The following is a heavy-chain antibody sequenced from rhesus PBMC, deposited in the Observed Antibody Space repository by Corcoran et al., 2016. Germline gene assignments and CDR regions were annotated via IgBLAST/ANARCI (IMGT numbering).Heavy chain of an antibody. Sequence: QVQLQESGPGLVKPSETLSLTCAVSGGSISSGYGWSWLRQPPGKGPEWLGHIYGSIGSTDYNPSLKRRVNISKDTSKNQFSLKRSSVTAADTAVYYCARKGYEDDYGYYYTFDYWGQGVLVTVSS. CDR2: IYGSIGST. CDR3: ARKGYEDDYGYYYTFDY. CDR1: GGSISSGYG. J-gene: IGHJ4*01. V-gene: IGHV4S7*01. D-gene: IGHD3-9*01.